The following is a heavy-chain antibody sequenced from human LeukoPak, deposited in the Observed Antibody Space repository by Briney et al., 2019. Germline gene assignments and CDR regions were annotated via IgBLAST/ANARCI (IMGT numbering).Heavy chain of an antibody. Sequence: SVKVSCKASEYTFTSYDINWVRQAPGQGLEWMGGIIPIFGTANYAQKFQGRVTITADESTSTAYMELSSLRSEDTAVYYCARSPDILTGENFDYWGQGTLVTVSS. D-gene: IGHD3-9*01. J-gene: IGHJ4*02. CDR2: IIPIFGTA. CDR1: EYTFTSYD. CDR3: ARSPDILTGENFDY. V-gene: IGHV1-69*13.